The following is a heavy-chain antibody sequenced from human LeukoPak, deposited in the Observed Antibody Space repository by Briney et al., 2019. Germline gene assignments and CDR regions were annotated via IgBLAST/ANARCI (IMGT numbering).Heavy chain of an antibody. D-gene: IGHD3-10*01. CDR2: INPSGGST. CDR1: GYTFTNYY. V-gene: IGHV1-46*01. CDR3: ARAYGSGNYSHFDY. J-gene: IGHJ4*02. Sequence: ASVKVSCKTSGYTFTNYYMHWLGQAPGQGLEWMGVINPSGGSTTYAQKFKGRVTMTTDTSTSTVYMDLSSLRSEDTAIYYCARAYGSGNYSHFDYWGQGTLVAVSS.